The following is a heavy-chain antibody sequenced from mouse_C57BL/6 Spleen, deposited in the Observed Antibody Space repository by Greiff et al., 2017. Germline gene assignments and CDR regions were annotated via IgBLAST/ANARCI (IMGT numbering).Heavy chain of an antibody. V-gene: IGHV5-17*01. CDR3: ARRPAYAMDY. J-gene: IGHJ4*01. Sequence: EVMLVESGGGLVKPGGSLKLSCAASGFTFSDYGMHWVRQAPEKGLEWVAYISSGSSTIYYADTVKGRFTISRDNAKNTLFLQMTSLRSEDTAMYYWARRPAYAMDYWGQGTSVTVSS. CDR2: ISSGSSTI. CDR1: GFTFSDYG.